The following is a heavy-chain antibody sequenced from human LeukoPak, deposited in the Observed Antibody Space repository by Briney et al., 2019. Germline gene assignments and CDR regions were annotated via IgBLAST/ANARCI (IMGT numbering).Heavy chain of an antibody. D-gene: IGHD1-26*01. V-gene: IGHV3-48*01. CDR3: ARDRSGSYIDY. CDR1: GFTFSTYS. CDR2: ISSSSSTI. Sequence: GGSLRLSCAASGFTFSTYSMNWVRQAPVQGQALVSYISSSSSTIYYADSVKGRFTISRDNAKNSLYLQMNSLRAEDTAVYYCARDRSGSYIDYWGRGTLVTVSS. J-gene: IGHJ4*02.